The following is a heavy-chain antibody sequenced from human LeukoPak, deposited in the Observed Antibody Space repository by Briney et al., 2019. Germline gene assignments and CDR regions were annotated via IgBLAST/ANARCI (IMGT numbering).Heavy chain of an antibody. J-gene: IGHJ5*02. Sequence: GGSLRLSCAASGFIFSNFWMTWVRQVPGKGLEWVANVGKDGSEKHCVDSVRGRFTISRDNSKNTLYLQMNSLRAEDTAVYYCAKEESGNWGAPWFDPWGQGTLVTVSS. CDR1: GFIFSNFW. CDR2: VGKDGSEK. D-gene: IGHD7-27*01. V-gene: IGHV3-7*03. CDR3: AKEESGNWGAPWFDP.